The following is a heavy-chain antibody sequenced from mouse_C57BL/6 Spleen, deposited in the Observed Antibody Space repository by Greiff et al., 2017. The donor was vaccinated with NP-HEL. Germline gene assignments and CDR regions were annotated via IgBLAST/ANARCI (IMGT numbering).Heavy chain of an antibody. CDR1: GFTFSSYA. V-gene: IGHV5-9-1*02. CDR3: TRDSGYYVYFDV. D-gene: IGHD2-3*01. CDR2: ISSGGDYI. Sequence: EVMLVESGEGLVKPGGSLKLSCAASGFTFSSYAMSWVRQTPEKRLEWVAYISSGGDYIYYADTVKGRFTISRDNARNTLYLQMSSLKSEDTAMYYCTRDSGYYVYFDVWGTGTTVTVSS. J-gene: IGHJ1*03.